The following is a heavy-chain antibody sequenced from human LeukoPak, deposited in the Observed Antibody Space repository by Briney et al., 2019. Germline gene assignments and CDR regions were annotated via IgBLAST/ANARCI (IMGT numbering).Heavy chain of an antibody. CDR1: GGTFSSYA. J-gene: IGHJ6*03. CDR2: IIPIFGTA. CDR3: ARDLRYSSGWSASGMDV. V-gene: IGHV1-69*13. D-gene: IGHD6-19*01. Sequence: SVKVSCKASGGTFSSYAISWVRRAPGQGLEWMGGIIPIFGTANYAQKFQGRVTITADESTSTAYMELSSLRSDDTAVYYCARDLRYSSGWSASGMDVWGKGTTVTISS.